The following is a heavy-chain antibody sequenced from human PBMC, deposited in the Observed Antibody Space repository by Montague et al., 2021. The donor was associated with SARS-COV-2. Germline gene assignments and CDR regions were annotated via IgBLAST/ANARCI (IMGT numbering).Heavy chain of an antibody. CDR2: VYYNGNT. D-gene: IGHD2-15*01. CDR3: ARGSKWSHYFDY. CDR1: GGSLSSYY. Sequence: SETLSLTCNVSGGSLSSYYWSWIRQLPGKGLEWIGYVYYNGNTNXNPSLKGRIILSVDTSKNHFSLKVSSVTAADTAVYYCARGSKWSHYFDYWGQGTLVTVSS. J-gene: IGHJ4*02. V-gene: IGHV4-59*01.